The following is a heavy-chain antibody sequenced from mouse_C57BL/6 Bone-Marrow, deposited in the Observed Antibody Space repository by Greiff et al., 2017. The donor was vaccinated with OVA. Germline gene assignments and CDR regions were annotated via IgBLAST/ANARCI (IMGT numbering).Heavy chain of an antibody. Sequence: LVESGPELVKPGASVKISCKASGYSFTDYNMNWVKQSNGKSLEWIGVINPNYGTTSYNQKFKGKATLTVDQSSSTAYMQLNSLTSEDSAVYYCARDYGSSYVGYYFDYWGQGTTLTVSS. CDR1: GYSFTDYN. CDR3: ARDYGSSYVGYYFDY. D-gene: IGHD1-1*01. CDR2: INPNYGTT. V-gene: IGHV1-39*01. J-gene: IGHJ2*01.